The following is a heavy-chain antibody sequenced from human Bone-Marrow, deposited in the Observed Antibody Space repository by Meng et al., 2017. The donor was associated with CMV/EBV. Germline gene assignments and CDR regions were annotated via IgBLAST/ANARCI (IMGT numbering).Heavy chain of an antibody. V-gene: IGHV3-30*04. CDR3: VRPYCDSTTCYPYFDY. CDR1: GFTFSSYA. Sequence: GESLKISCAASGFTFSSYAMHWVRQAPGKGLEWVAVISYDGSNKYYADSVKGRFTISRDNAKNRLYLEMNSLRADDTAVYYCVRPYCDSTTCYPYFDYWGQGTLVTVSS. CDR2: ISYDGSNK. J-gene: IGHJ4*02. D-gene: IGHD2-2*01.